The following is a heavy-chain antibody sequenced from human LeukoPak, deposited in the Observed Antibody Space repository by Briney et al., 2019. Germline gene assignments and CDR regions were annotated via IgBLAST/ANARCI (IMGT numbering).Heavy chain of an antibody. CDR3: AKNPDITIFGVVAFWFDP. Sequence: GGSLRLSCAASGFTFSSYGMHWVRQAPGKGLEWVAVISYDGSNKYYADSVKGRFTISRDNSKSTLYLQMNSLRAEDTAVYYCAKNPDITIFGVVAFWFDPWGQGTLVTVSS. D-gene: IGHD3-3*01. CDR1: GFTFSSYG. CDR2: ISYDGSNK. J-gene: IGHJ5*02. V-gene: IGHV3-30*18.